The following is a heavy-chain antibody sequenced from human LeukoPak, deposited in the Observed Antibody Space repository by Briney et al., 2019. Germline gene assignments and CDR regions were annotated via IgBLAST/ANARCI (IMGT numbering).Heavy chain of an antibody. CDR3: ARALGYCSSTSCYLLDY. Sequence: PSQTLSLTCTVSGGSISSGDYYWSWIRQPPGKGLVWIGYIYYSGSTYYNPSLKSRVTISVDTSKNQFSLKLSSVTAADTAVYYCARALGYCSSTSCYLLDYWGQGTLVTVSS. V-gene: IGHV4-30-4*08. J-gene: IGHJ4*02. D-gene: IGHD2-2*01. CDR1: GGSISSGDYY. CDR2: IYYSGST.